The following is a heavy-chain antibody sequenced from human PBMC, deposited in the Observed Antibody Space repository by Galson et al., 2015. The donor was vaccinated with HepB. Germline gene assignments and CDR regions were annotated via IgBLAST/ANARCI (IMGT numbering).Heavy chain of an antibody. V-gene: IGHV3-11*01. J-gene: IGHJ5*01. Sequence: SLRLSCAASGFTFSDFYMSWLRQAPGKGPEWIPYISGDGVTKKYADSVRGRFTIYRDNTKNSLFLQMYSLRAEDTAVYYCARSAGWFDPWGQGTLVTVS. CDR2: ISGDGVTK. CDR3: ARSAGWFDP. CDR1: GFTFSDFY. D-gene: IGHD3-10*01.